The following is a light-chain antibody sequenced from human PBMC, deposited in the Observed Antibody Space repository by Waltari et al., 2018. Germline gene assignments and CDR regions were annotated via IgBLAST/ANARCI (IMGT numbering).Light chain of an antibody. CDR3: QLWHGSPDYPSVV. CDR2: DAK. Sequence: SYVLTQPPSVSVAPGETASIPCGGDNIGSKSVHWYQQKPGQAPLLVMSDAKDRPSGISERSSGSNSGNTATLTITRVEAGDEADYYGQLWHGSPDYPSVVFGGGTKVTVL. CDR1: NIGSKS. J-gene: IGLJ2*01. V-gene: IGLV3-21*04.